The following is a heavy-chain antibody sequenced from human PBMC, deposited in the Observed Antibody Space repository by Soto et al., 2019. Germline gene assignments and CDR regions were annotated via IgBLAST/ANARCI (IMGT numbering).Heavy chain of an antibody. Sequence: GGSLRLSCAASGFTFSNSCMNWVRQAPGKGLEWVSYISSSSGSRYYADSVKGRFTITSDNAKNTLYLQMNSLRAEDTAVYYCAKDGLDIVVVVAATSTFLDYWGQGTLVTVSS. CDR3: AKDGLDIVVVVAATSTFLDY. D-gene: IGHD2-15*01. V-gene: IGHV3-23*01. J-gene: IGHJ4*02. CDR2: ISSSSGSR. CDR1: GFTFSNSC.